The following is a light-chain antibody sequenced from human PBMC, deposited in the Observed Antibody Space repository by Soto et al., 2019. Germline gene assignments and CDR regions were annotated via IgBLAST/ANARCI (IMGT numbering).Light chain of an antibody. CDR3: QQYGISPGFT. CDR2: GAS. V-gene: IGKV3-20*01. Sequence: EIVLTQSPGTLSLSPGDRATLSCRASQTITSTYLAWYRQKPGQAPRLLIYGASNRATGIPDRLSGSGSGTDFTLTISRLEPEDFAVYYCQQYGISPGFTFGPGTKVDIK. CDR1: QTITSTY. J-gene: IGKJ3*01.